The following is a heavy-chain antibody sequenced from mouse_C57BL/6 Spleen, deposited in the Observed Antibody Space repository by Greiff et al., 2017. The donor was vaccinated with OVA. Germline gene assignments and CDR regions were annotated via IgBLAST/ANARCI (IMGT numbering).Heavy chain of an antibody. Sequence: VQLQQSDAELVKPGASVKISCKVSGYTFTDHTIHWMKQRPEQGLEWIGYIYPRDGSTKYNEKFKGKAALTADKSSSTAYMQLNSLTSEDSAVYFCAREGYGNYPFFAYWGQGTLVTVSA. J-gene: IGHJ3*01. CDR2: IYPRDGST. V-gene: IGHV1-78*01. CDR1: GYTFTDHT. D-gene: IGHD2-10*02. CDR3: AREGYGNYPFFAY.